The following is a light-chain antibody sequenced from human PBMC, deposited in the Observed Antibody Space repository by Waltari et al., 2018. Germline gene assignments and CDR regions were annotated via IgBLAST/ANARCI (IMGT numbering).Light chain of an antibody. CDR1: ETIVGY. V-gene: IGKV1-39*01. J-gene: IGKJ2*01. CDR3: QQTFGGPFT. CDR2: GGS. Sequence: DILMSQSPASLSASVGDRATITCRASETIVGYLAWYQSKPGKAPKLLIYGGSTLQNGVSSRFAGSGSDTEFTLSINGLQADDFATYYCQQTFGGPFTFGQGT.